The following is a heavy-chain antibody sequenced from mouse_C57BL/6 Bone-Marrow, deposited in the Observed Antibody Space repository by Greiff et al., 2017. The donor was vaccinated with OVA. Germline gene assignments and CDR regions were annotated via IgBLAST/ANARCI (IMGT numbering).Heavy chain of an antibody. CDR1: GFTFSSYA. D-gene: IGHD2-3*01. V-gene: IGHV5-4*01. Sequence: EVHLVESGGGLVKPGGSLKLSCAASGFTFSSYAMSWVRQTPEKRLEWVATISDGGSYTYYPDNVKGRFTISRDNAKNNLYLQMSHLKSEDTAMYYCARESDGYYFDYWGQGTTLTVSS. CDR2: ISDGGSYT. CDR3: ARESDGYYFDY. J-gene: IGHJ2*01.